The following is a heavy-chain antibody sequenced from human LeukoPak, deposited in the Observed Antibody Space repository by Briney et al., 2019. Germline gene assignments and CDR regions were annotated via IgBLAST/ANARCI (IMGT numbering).Heavy chain of an antibody. CDR1: GFTFSSYS. J-gene: IGHJ5*02. D-gene: IGHD5-12*01. Sequence: PGGSLRLSCAASGFTFSSYSMHWVRQAPGKGLEWVAIISYDGSNKYYADSVKGRFTISRDNSKNTLYLQMNSLRTEDTAVYYCAKDRYSTHNWFDPWGQGTLVTVSS. CDR2: ISYDGSNK. CDR3: AKDRYSTHNWFDP. V-gene: IGHV3-30*18.